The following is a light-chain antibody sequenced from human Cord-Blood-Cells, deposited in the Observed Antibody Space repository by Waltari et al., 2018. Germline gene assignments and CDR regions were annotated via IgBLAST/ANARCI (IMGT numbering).Light chain of an antibody. J-gene: IGLJ3*02. Sequence: QSVLTQPPSVSGAPGQRVTISCTGRSSNIGARYGLHCYQQLPETAPQLLIDGTSNRPSGVPDRFSGSKSGTSAALAITGLQAEDEADYYCQSYDSSLSGWVFGGGTKLTVL. CDR3: QSYDSSLSGWV. CDR2: GTS. V-gene: IGLV1-40*01. CDR1: SSNIGARYG.